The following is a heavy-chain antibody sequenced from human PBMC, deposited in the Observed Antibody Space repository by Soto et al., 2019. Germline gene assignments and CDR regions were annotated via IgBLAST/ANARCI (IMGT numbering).Heavy chain of an antibody. CDR3: ARRMTWSLWCFDL. CDR2: MNPNSGNT. J-gene: IGHJ2*01. V-gene: IGHV1-8*01. CDR1: GYTFKDYD. Sequence: QVQLLQSGAEVKKPGTSVRVSCRASGYTFKDYDINWVRRAPGQGLEWMGWMNPNSGNTAYARKFHDRITMTRSVSARTAFMELSSLTPEDTAVYYCARRMTWSLWCFDLWGSGTQDTVSS. D-gene: IGHD3-3*01.